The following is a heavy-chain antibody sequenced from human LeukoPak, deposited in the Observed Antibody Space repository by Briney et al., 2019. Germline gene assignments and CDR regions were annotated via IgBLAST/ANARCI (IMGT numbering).Heavy chain of an antibody. CDR3: AKGPATAPYNSQLDP. Sequence: GGSLRPSCAASGFTFSSYAMSWVRQAPGKGLEWVSAISGSGGSTYYADSVKGRFTISRDNSKNTLYLQMNSLRAEDTAVYYCAKGPATAPYNSQLDPWGQGTLVTVSS. CDR1: GFTFSSYA. J-gene: IGHJ5*02. D-gene: IGHD1-14*01. V-gene: IGHV3-23*01. CDR2: ISGSGGST.